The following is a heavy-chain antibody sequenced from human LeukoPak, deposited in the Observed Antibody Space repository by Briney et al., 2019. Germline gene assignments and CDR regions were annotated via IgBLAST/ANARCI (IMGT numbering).Heavy chain of an antibody. J-gene: IGHJ4*02. D-gene: IGHD5-12*01. CDR1: GFTFSSYA. V-gene: IGHV3-23*01. CDR3: ANYDRGYSTY. CDR2: ISGSVVST. Sequence: GGSLRLSCAASGFTFSSYAMSWVRQAPGKGLEWVSTISGSVVSTYYADSVKGRFTISRDNSKNTLFLQMNSLRTEDTAVYYCANYDRGYSTYWGQGTLVTVSS.